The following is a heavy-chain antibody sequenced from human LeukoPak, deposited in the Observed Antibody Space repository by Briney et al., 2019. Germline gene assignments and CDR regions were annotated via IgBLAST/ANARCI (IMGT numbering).Heavy chain of an antibody. CDR2: IYSGGST. V-gene: IGHV3-66*01. CDR1: GFTVSSNY. D-gene: IGHD3-22*01. CDR3: ARASSSYQGDY. Sequence: PGGSLRLSCAASGFTVSSNYMSWVRQAPGKGLEWVSVIYSGGSTYYADSVKGRFTISRDNAKNSLCLQMNSLRAEDTAVYYCARASSSYQGDYWGQGTLVTVSS. J-gene: IGHJ4*02.